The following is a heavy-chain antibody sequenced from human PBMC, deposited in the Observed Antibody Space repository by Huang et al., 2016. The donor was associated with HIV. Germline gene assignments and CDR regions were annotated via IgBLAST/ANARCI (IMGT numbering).Heavy chain of an antibody. Sequence: QVRLDQWGAGLLKPSETLTLTCAVYGDSLSGFFWSWIRQSPGRGLEWSGEITQSGRTNYNPSLKSRVTIAIYTSKKQFSLKLKSVTADDTSTYYCARGRGTSWSFFDTWGQGSFVTVSS. J-gene: IGHJ5*02. CDR3: ARGRGTSWSFFDT. CDR1: GDSLSGFF. D-gene: IGHD2-2*01. V-gene: IGHV4-34*01. CDR2: ITQSGRT.